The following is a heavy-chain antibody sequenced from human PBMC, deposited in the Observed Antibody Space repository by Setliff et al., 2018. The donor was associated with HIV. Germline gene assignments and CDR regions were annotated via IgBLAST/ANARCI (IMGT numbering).Heavy chain of an antibody. J-gene: IGHJ6*03. CDR2: ISSSSSTI. Sequence: TFIDYALNWVRQAPGKGLEWVSYISSSSSTIYYADSVKGRFTISRDNAKNSLYLQMDNLRAEDTAVYYCAKDADWSAYFYFMDVWGKGTTVTVSS. CDR3: AKDADWSAYFYFMDV. D-gene: IGHD3-9*01. V-gene: IGHV3-48*01. CDR1: TFIDYA.